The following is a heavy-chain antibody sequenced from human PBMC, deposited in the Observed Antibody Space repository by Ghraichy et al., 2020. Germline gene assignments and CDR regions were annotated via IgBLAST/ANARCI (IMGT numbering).Heavy chain of an antibody. D-gene: IGHD1-26*01. CDR1: GFTFSSYA. Sequence: GGSLRLSCAASGFTFSSYAMNWVRQAPGKGLDWVSGISGNGVSTYYADSVRGRFTISRDQLKNTLYLQMNSLRAEDTAVYYCVKEPRGTLVGTISGWGQGAQVTVSS. CDR3: VKEPRGTLVGTISG. CDR2: ISGNGVST. J-gene: IGHJ4*02. V-gene: IGHV3-23*01.